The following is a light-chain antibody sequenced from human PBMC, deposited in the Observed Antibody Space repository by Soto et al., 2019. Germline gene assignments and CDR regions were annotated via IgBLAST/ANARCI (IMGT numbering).Light chain of an antibody. CDR1: QSVSSTS. Sequence: ETVLTQSPDTLSLSPGERATLSCRASQSVSSTSLACYQQQPGQAPSLLIYGASNRATGIPDRFSGSGSGTDFTLTISRLQPEDFAVYYCQQYDGSHPGTFGLGTKVEFK. CDR2: GAS. CDR3: QQYDGSHPGT. J-gene: IGKJ1*01. V-gene: IGKV3-20*01.